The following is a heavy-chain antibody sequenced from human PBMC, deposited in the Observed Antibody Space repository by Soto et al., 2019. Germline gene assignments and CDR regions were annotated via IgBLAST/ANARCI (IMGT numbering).Heavy chain of an antibody. CDR1: GYTFTGYA. Sequence: QVQLVQSGAEVKKPGASVKVSCKASGYTFTGYAMHWVRQAPGQRLEWMGWINAGNGNTKYSQKFQGRVTITRDTSASTAYMELSSLRSEDTAVYYCARDLPGWSAFDIWGQGTMVTVSS. V-gene: IGHV1-3*01. D-gene: IGHD6-19*01. J-gene: IGHJ3*02. CDR3: ARDLPGWSAFDI. CDR2: INAGNGNT.